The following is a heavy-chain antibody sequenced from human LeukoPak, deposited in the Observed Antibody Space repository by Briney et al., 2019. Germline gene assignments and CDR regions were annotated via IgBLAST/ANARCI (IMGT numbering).Heavy chain of an antibody. D-gene: IGHD1-26*01. V-gene: IGHV3-48*01. CDR2: ISSPSTNI. Sequence: GGSLRLSCAASGFIFTSYSMNWVRQAPGKGLEWVSYISSPSTNIYYVDSVKGRFTISRDNAKNTMYLQMNSLRAEDTAVYYCVRDSGSSYGYYFLHWGQGTLVTVSS. CDR3: VRDSGSSYGYYFLH. J-gene: IGHJ1*01. CDR1: GFIFTSYS.